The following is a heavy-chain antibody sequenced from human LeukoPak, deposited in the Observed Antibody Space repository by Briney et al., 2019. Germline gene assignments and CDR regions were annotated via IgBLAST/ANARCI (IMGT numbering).Heavy chain of an antibody. Sequence: SKTLSLTCTVSGGSISSHYWSWIRQPPGKGLEWIGYIYYSGSTNYNPSLKSRVTISVDTSKNQFSLKLSSVTAADTAVYYCARSSIFGVVPFDYWGQGTLVTVSS. D-gene: IGHD3-3*01. CDR3: ARSSIFGVVPFDY. V-gene: IGHV4-59*11. CDR2: IYYSGST. CDR1: GGSISSHY. J-gene: IGHJ4*02.